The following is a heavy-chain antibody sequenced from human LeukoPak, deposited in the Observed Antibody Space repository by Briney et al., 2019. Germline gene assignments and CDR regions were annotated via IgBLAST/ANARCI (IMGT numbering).Heavy chain of an antibody. Sequence: PGGSLRLSCAASGFTFTNAWMNWVRQTPGKGLEWVGRIKNKIDGGTTDYAAPVKGGFTISRDDSKNMLYLQMNSLKTEDTAVYWCTTDFDWGQGTLVTVSS. D-gene: IGHD3-3*01. CDR3: TTDFD. CDR1: GFTFTNAW. CDR2: IKNKIDGGTT. V-gene: IGHV3-15*01. J-gene: IGHJ4*02.